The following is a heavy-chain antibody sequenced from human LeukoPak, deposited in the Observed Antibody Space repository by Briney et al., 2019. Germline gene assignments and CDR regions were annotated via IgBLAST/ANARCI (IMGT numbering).Heavy chain of an antibody. CDR1: GDSISSYY. CDR3: ARVNGDYVFGDYIDY. V-gene: IGHV4-59*01. D-gene: IGHD4-17*01. J-gene: IGHJ4*02. Sequence: SETLSLTCTVSGDSISSYYWSCIRHPPGRGLEDIGYIYYTGNTNYNPSLKSRVTISVDTSKNKFSLKVSSATAADTAVYYCARVNGDYVFGDYIDYWGQGTLVTVSS. CDR2: IYYTGNT.